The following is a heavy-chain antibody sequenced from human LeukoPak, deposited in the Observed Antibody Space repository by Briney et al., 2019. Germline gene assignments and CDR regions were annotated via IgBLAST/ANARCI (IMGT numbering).Heavy chain of an antibody. D-gene: IGHD4-11*01. CDR1: GYSISSNYY. V-gene: IGHV4-34*01. J-gene: IGHJ4*02. Sequence: PSETLSLTCTVSGYSISSNYYWSWIRQPPGKGLEWIGEINHSGSTNYNPSLKSRVTISVDTSKNQFSLKLSSVTAADTAVYYCARTATYSRDNSDYWGQGTLVTVSS. CDR3: ARTATYSRDNSDY. CDR2: INHSGST.